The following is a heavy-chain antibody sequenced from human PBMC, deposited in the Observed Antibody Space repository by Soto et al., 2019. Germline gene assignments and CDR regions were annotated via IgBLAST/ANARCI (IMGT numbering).Heavy chain of an antibody. CDR2: IIPIFGTA. V-gene: IGHV1-69*12. CDR1: GGTFSSYA. D-gene: IGHD2-2*01. CDR3: ARGGGYCISTSCLRGDWFDP. J-gene: IGHJ5*02. Sequence: QVQLVQSGAEVKKPGSSVKVSCKASGGTFSSYAISWVRQAPGQGLEWMGGIIPIFGTANYAKKFQGRVTITADESTRTAYMELSSLRSEDTAVYYCARGGGYCISTSCLRGDWFDPWGQGTLVTVSS.